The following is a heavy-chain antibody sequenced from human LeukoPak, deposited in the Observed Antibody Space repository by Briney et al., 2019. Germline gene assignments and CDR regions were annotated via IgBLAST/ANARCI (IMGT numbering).Heavy chain of an antibody. CDR1: GGSIGSYY. Sequence: ETLSLTCTVTGGSIGSYYWSWIRQPPGKGLEWIGYIYYAGSTNYNPSLKSRVTISVDTSKNQFSLKLSSVTAADTAVYYCARQQLSQLYYFDNWGQGTLVTVSS. CDR2: IYYAGST. V-gene: IGHV4-59*01. D-gene: IGHD6-13*01. J-gene: IGHJ4*02. CDR3: ARQQLSQLYYFDN.